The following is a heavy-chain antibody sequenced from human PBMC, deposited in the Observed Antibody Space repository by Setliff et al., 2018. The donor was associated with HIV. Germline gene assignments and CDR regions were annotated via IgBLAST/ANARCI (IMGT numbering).Heavy chain of an antibody. Sequence: VASVKVSCKASGYTFTSYAMHWVRQAPGQRLEWVGWINTGNGDTKYSQDFQGRVTISRDTSASTAHMELSSLRSEDMAVYYCARSQINLVRGVVHYFDYWGQGTLVTVSS. CDR2: INTGNGDT. CDR3: ARSQINLVRGVVHYFDY. J-gene: IGHJ4*02. V-gene: IGHV1-3*03. D-gene: IGHD3-10*01. CDR1: GYTFTSYA.